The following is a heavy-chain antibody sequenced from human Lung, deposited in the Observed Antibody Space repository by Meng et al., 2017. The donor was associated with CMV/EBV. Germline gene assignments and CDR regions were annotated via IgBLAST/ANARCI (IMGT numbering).Heavy chain of an antibody. CDR3: ARDMYWSQSYHGVDV. D-gene: IGHD3-3*01. CDR2: IHSGGST. V-gene: IGHV3-66*02. Sequence: GGSLRLSCAASGFTVSSEYLTWVRQAPGKGLEWVSVIHSGGSTYYADSVKGRFTISRDNSKNTLYLQMNSLRTEDTAVYYCARDMYWSQSYHGVDVWGHGDXVTVDS. J-gene: IGHJ6*01. CDR1: GFTVSSEY.